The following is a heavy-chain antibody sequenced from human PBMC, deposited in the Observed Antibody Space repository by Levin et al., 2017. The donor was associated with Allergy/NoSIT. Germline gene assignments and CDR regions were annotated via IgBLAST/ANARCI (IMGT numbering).Heavy chain of an antibody. CDR3: ARTVRAVVVVTDWYFDR. CDR2: IYYSGST. Sequence: PSETLSLTCTVSGGSISSGGYYWSWIRQHPGTGLEWIGYIYYSGSTYYNPSLKSRVTISVDTSKNQFSLKLSSVTAADTAVYYCARTVRAVVVVTDWYFDRWGRGTLVTVSS. J-gene: IGHJ2*01. V-gene: IGHV4-31*03. CDR1: GGSISSGGYY. D-gene: IGHD3-22*01.